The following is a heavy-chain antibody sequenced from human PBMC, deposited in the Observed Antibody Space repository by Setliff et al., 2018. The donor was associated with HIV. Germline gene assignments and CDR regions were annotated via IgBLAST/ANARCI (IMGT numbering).Heavy chain of an antibody. CDR2: IYYDGRT. Sequence: SETLSLTCTVSGGSIRTGAYYWGWIRQPPGKGLEWIGSIYYDGRTFYKPSLKSRLTISVDTSKDQFSLSLNSVTAADTAVYFCARGGAVSADFDSWGQGTLVTVSS. V-gene: IGHV4-39*07. CDR3: ARGGAVSADFDS. J-gene: IGHJ5*01. CDR1: GGSIRTGAYY. D-gene: IGHD3-16*01.